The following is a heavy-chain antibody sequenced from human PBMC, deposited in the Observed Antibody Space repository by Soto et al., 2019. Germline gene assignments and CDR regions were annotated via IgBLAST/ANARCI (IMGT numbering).Heavy chain of an antibody. Sequence: QVQLVQSGAEVKKPGASVKVSCKASGYTFTSYDINWVRQATGQGLEWMGWMNPNSGNTGYAQKFQGRVTMTRNTSIPTAYMDLSSLRSADTAVYYCARGINYYDSGDEAFDIWGQGTMGTVSS. CDR2: MNPNSGNT. CDR1: GYTFTSYD. J-gene: IGHJ3*02. D-gene: IGHD3-10*01. V-gene: IGHV1-8*01. CDR3: ARGINYYDSGDEAFDI.